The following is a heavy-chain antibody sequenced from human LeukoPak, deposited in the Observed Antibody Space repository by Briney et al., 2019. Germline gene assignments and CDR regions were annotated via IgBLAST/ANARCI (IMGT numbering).Heavy chain of an antibody. V-gene: IGHV4-59*01. CDR3: ARDRHGGIDY. CDR2: IYYSGST. Sequence: SETLSLTCTVSGGSISSYYWSWIRQPPGEGLEWIGYIYYSGSTNYNPSLKSRVTISVNTSKNQFSLKLSSVTAADTAVYYCARDRHGGIDYWGQGTLVTVSS. CDR1: GGSISSYY. J-gene: IGHJ4*02. D-gene: IGHD4-23*01.